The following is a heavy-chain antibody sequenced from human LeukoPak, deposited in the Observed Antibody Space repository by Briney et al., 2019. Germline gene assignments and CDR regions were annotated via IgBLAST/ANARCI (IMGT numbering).Heavy chain of an antibody. CDR2: ISYSGSN. V-gene: IGHV4-59*01. D-gene: IGHD6-6*01. J-gene: IGHJ4*02. Sequence: SETLSLTSTVSGGSITSYYWSWIRPPPGKGLEWIGYISYSGSNNYNPYLKRRVTISVDTSTNQFSLKMRSVTAADTAVYYCQSIAAPLDYWGQGTLVTVSS. CDR1: GGSITSYY. CDR3: QSIAAPLDY.